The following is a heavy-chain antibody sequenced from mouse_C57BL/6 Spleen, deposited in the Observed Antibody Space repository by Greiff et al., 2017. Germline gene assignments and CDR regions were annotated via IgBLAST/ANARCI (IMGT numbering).Heavy chain of an antibody. D-gene: IGHD2-4*01. Sequence: QVQLQQSGAELVRPGSSVKLSCKASGYTFTSYWMDWVKQRPGQGLEWIGNIYPSDSETHYNQKFKDKATLTVDKSSSTAYMQLSSLTSEDSAVYYCARRGSYYDYWYFDVWGTGTTVTVSS. J-gene: IGHJ1*03. CDR3: ARRGSYYDYWYFDV. V-gene: IGHV1-61*01. CDR2: IYPSDSET. CDR1: GYTFTSYW.